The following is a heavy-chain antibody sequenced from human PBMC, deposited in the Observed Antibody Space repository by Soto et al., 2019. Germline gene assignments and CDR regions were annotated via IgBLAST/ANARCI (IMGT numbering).Heavy chain of an antibody. Sequence: QVQLVEPGGGVVQPGRSLRLSCAASGFSFRSYAMHWVRQAPGKGLEWVAVMSYDGSDKDYADSVKGRFTISRDNSKNTLYLQMSSLRAEDTAVYYCARARLDTPALKYWGQGTLVTVSS. CDR2: MSYDGSDK. CDR1: GFSFRSYA. D-gene: IGHD2-2*01. CDR3: ARARLDTPALKY. V-gene: IGHV3-30-3*01. J-gene: IGHJ4*02.